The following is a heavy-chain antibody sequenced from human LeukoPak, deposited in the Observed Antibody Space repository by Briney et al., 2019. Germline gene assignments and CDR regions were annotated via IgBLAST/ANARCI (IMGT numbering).Heavy chain of an antibody. V-gene: IGHV3-30*18. Sequence: GWSLRLSCAASGFTFSSYGMHWVRQAPGKGLEWVAVISYDGSNKYYADSVKGRFTISRDNSKNTLYLQMNSLRAEDTAVYYCAKDTRPDYGDYVFDYWGQGTLVTVSS. D-gene: IGHD4-17*01. CDR1: GFTFSSYG. J-gene: IGHJ4*02. CDR3: AKDTRPDYGDYVFDY. CDR2: ISYDGSNK.